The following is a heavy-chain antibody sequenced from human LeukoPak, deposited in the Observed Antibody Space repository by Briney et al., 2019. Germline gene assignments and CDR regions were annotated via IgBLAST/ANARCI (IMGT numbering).Heavy chain of an antibody. Sequence: ASVKVSCKASGYTFTAYYMHWVRQAPGQGLKWMGWINPNSGGTNTSQKFQDRVTLTRDTSINTAYMELSSLRSDDTAVYYCARAYGSGSSYHPDYWGLGTLVTVSS. D-gene: IGHD3-10*01. CDR3: ARAYGSGSSYHPDY. V-gene: IGHV1-2*02. J-gene: IGHJ4*02. CDR1: GYTFTAYY. CDR2: INPNSGGT.